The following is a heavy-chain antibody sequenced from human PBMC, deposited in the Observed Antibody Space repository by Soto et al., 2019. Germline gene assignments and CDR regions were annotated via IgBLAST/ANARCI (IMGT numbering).Heavy chain of an antibody. D-gene: IGHD3-22*01. CDR2: IYSGGST. Sequence: GGSLRLSCAASGFTFSSYAMSWVRQAPGKGLEWVSVIYSGGSTYYADSVKGRFTISRDNSKNTLYLQMNSLRAEDTAVYYCARSPRYDYLTYYFDYWGQGTLVTVSS. V-gene: IGHV3-53*01. J-gene: IGHJ4*02. CDR1: GFTFSSYA. CDR3: ARSPRYDYLTYYFDY.